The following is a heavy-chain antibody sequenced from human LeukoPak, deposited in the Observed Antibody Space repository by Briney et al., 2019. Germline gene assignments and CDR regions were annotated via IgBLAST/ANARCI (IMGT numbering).Heavy chain of an antibody. V-gene: IGHV1-2*02. CDR1: GYTFTSYG. Sequence: ASVKVSCKASGYTFTSYGISWVRQAPGQGLEYMGWINPNGGGPNYAQRFKGRVTLSKDTSINTVYMEMTGLTSDDTAVFYCARGGLAVAGKTQFHFDKWGQGTLVTVSS. CDR3: ARGGLAVAGKTQFHFDK. CDR2: INPNGGGP. J-gene: IGHJ4*02. D-gene: IGHD6-19*01.